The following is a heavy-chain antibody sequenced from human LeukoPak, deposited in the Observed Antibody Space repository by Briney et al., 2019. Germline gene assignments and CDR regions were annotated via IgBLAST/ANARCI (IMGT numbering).Heavy chain of an antibody. Sequence: ASVKVSCKASGGTFSSYAISWVRQAPGQGLEWMGGIIPIFGTANYAQKFQGRVTITADESTSTAYMELSSPRSEDTAVYYCARRVGATHAEYFQHWGQGTLVTVSS. CDR2: IIPIFGTA. D-gene: IGHD1-26*01. V-gene: IGHV1-69*13. CDR3: ARRVGATHAEYFQH. CDR1: GGTFSSYA. J-gene: IGHJ1*01.